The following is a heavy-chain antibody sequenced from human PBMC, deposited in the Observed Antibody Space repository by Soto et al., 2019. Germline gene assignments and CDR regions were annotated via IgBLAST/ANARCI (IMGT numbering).Heavy chain of an antibody. V-gene: IGHV4-34*02. CDR3: AIEGGSGWYYYDY. CDR2: INYTGTT. J-gene: IGHJ4*01. CDR1: GGSFSGYS. Sequence: QVQLQQWGAGLLKPSETLSLTCAVNGGSFSGYSWTWIRQAPGKGLDWIGEINYTGTTNYSPSLKSRVTLSVDTSMNQFSLELRSVSAADTAVYYCAIEGGSGWYYYDYWGHGTLVTVSS. D-gene: IGHD6-19*01.